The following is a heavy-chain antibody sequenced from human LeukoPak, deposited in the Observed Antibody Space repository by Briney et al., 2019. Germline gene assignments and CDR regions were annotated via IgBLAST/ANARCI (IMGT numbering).Heavy chain of an antibody. CDR2: IRYDGSNK. CDR3: AKGGQQLVRREAGALTTTKRHYYYYYMDV. CDR1: GFTFSTYG. V-gene: IGHV3-30*02. D-gene: IGHD6-13*01. Sequence: GGSLRLSCAASGFTFSTYGMHWVRQAPGKGLEWVAFIRYDGSNKYYVDSVKGRFTISRDNSKNTLYLQMNSLRAEDTAVYYCAKGGQQLVRREAGALTTTKRHYYYYYMDVWGKGTTVTISS. J-gene: IGHJ6*03.